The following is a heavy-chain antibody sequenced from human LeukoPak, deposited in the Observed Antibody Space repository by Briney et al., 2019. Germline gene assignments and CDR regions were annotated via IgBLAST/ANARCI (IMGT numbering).Heavy chain of an antibody. CDR2: INAGNGNA. CDR3: ARDSVLPSHYYDSSGYYY. Sequence: ASVKVSCKASGYTFTSYAMHWVRQAPGQRLEWMGWINAGNGNAKYSQKFQGRVTITRDTSASTVYMELSSLRSEDTAVYYCARDSVLPSHYYDSSGYYYWGQGTLVTVSS. D-gene: IGHD3-22*01. CDR1: GYTFTSYA. J-gene: IGHJ4*02. V-gene: IGHV1-3*01.